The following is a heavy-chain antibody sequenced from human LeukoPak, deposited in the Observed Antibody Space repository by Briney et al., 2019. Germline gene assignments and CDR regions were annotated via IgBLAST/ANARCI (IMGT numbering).Heavy chain of an antibody. CDR2: ISSSGSTL. J-gene: IGHJ5*02. D-gene: IGHD3-22*01. CDR3: APFYYDSSGYSSTKVS. CDR1: GFTFSSHE. Sequence: PGGSLRLSCVASGFTFSSHEMNWVRQAPGKGLEWVSYISSSGSTLYYADSVKGRFTISRDNAKNSLYLQMNSLRAEDTAVYYCAPFYYDSSGYSSTKVSWGQGTLVTVSS. V-gene: IGHV3-48*03.